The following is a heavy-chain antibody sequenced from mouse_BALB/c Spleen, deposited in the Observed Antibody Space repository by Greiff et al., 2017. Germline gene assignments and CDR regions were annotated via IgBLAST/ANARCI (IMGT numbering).Heavy chain of an antibody. CDR2: IWGDGST. J-gene: IGHJ3*01. V-gene: IGHV2-6-7*01. CDR1: GFSLTGYG. CDR3: AREDDYDGAWFAY. Sequence: VQLVESGPGLVAPSQSLSITCTVSGFSLTGYGVNWVRQPPGKGLEWLGMIWGDGSTDYNSALKSRLSISKDNSKSQVFLKMNSLQTDDTARYYCAREDDYDGAWFAYWGQGTLVTVSA. D-gene: IGHD2-4*01.